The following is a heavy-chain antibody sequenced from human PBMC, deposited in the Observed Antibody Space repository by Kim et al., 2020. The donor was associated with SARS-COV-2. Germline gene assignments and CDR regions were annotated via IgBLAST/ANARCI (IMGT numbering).Heavy chain of an antibody. CDR3: AKGRGSSWFSWFDP. CDR2: ISYDGSNK. Sequence: GGSLRLSCAASGFTFSSYGMHWVRQAPGKGLEWVAVISYDGSNKYYADSVKGRFTISRDNSKNTLYLQMNSLRAEDTAVYYCAKGRGSSWFSWFDPWGQG. V-gene: IGHV3-30*18. D-gene: IGHD6-13*01. CDR1: GFTFSSYG. J-gene: IGHJ5*02.